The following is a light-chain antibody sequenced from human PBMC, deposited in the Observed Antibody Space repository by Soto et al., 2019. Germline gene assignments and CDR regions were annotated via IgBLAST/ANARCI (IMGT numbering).Light chain of an antibody. Sequence: IVLTQSPATLSLSPGERATLSCGASQSVSSYLAWYQQKPGQAPRLLIYGASSRATGIPDRFSGSGSGTDFTLTISRLEPEDFAVYYCQQRSSWPFTFGPGTKVDIK. CDR2: GAS. CDR1: QSVSSY. CDR3: QQRSSWPFT. J-gene: IGKJ3*01. V-gene: IGKV3-11*01.